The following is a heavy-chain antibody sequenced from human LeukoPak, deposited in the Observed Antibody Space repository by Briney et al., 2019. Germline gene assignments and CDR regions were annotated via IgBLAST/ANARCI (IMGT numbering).Heavy chain of an antibody. J-gene: IGHJ4*02. CDR2: IYYSGST. CDR3: ARVAHSGSLDY. Sequence: SETLSLTCTVSGGSISSGGYYWSWIRQHPGKGLEWIGYIYYSGSTYYNPSLKTRVTISVDTSKNQFSLKLSSVTAADTAVYYCARVAHSGSLDYWGQGTLVTVSS. D-gene: IGHD1-26*01. CDR1: GGSISSGGYY. V-gene: IGHV4-31*03.